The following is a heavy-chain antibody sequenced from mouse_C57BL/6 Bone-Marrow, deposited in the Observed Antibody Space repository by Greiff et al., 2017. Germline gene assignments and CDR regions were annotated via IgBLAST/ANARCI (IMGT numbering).Heavy chain of an antibody. CDR2: IYPRSGNT. D-gene: IGHD2-2*01. J-gene: IGHJ1*03. V-gene: IGHV1-81*01. CDR1: GYTFTSYG. CDR3: ARSGYHEGYFDV. Sequence: VQLQQSGAELARPGDSVKLSCKASGYTFTSYGISWVKQRTGQGLEWIGEIYPRSGNTYYNEKFKGKATLTADKSSSTAYMELRSLTSEDSAVYFCARSGYHEGYFDVWGTGTTVTVSS.